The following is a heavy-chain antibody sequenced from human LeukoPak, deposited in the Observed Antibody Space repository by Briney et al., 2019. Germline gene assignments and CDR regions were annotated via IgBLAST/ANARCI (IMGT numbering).Heavy chain of an antibody. CDR1: GGSISSHY. V-gene: IGHV4-4*07. CDR2: IYTSGST. D-gene: IGHD6-13*01. J-gene: IGHJ4*02. Sequence: PSETLSLTCTVSGGSISSHYWSWIRQPAGKGLEWIGRIYTSGSTNYNPSLKSRVTMSVDTSKNQVSLKLSSVTAADTAVYYCARGYYSSSWYYFDYWGQGTLVTVSS. CDR3: ARGYYSSSWYYFDY.